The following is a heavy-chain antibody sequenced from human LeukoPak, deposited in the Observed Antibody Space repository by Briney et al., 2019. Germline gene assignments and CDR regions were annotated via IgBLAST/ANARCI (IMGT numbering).Heavy chain of an antibody. CDR3: VGYYYRSGSPY. J-gene: IGHJ4*02. Sequence: GGSLRLSCAASGFTVSSKFVTWVRQAPGKGPEWLSIIYSGGGTDYADSVKGRFTISRDNSKNTVYLQMSSLRAEDTAVYYCVGYYYRSGSPYWGQGTLVTVSS. CDR1: GFTVSSKF. D-gene: IGHD3-10*01. V-gene: IGHV3-53*01. CDR2: IYSGGGT.